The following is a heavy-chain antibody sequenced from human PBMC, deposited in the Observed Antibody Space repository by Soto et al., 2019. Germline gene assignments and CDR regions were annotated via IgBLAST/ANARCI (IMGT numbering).Heavy chain of an antibody. CDR2: ISAYNGNT. CDR3: ARCYPLYRSGCRNWFDP. D-gene: IGHD3-3*01. J-gene: IGHJ5*02. V-gene: IGHV1-18*01. CDR1: GYTFTSYG. Sequence: VASVKVSCKASGYTFTSYGISWVRQAPGQGLEWMGWISAYNGNTNYAQKLQGRVTMTTDTSTSTAYMELRSLRSDDTAVYYCARCYPLYRSGCRNWFDPWGQGTLVTVSS.